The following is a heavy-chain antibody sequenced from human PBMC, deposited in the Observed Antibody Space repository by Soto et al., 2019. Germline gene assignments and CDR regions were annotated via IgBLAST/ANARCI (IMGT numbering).Heavy chain of an antibody. CDR2: ISAYNYKT. D-gene: IGHD3-9*01. CDR3: ARGIDSDWLKPFDY. Sequence: QVQMVQSGAEVKKPGASVRVSCKASGYTFTSYGIIWVRQAPGQGLEWMGWISAYNYKTDYAKKFQGRDTMPTDTSPSTAYMERRSLTSDDTAVYYCARGIDSDWLKPFDYWGQGTLVTVSS. J-gene: IGHJ4*02. V-gene: IGHV1-18*01. CDR1: GYTFTSYG.